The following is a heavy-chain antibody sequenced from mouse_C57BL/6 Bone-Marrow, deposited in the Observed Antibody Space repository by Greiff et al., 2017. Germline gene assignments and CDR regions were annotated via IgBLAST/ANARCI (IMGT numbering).Heavy chain of an antibody. CDR3: ARDYYDSSWYFDY. Sequence: EVQLQQSGPELVKPGASVKISCKASGYTFTDYYMNWVKQSHGKSLEWIGDINPNNGGTSYNQKLKGKATLTVDKSSSTAYMELRSLTSEDSAVYYCARDYYDSSWYFDYWGQGTILT. CDR2: INPNNGGT. CDR1: GYTFTDYY. J-gene: IGHJ2*01. D-gene: IGHD1-1*01. V-gene: IGHV1-26*01.